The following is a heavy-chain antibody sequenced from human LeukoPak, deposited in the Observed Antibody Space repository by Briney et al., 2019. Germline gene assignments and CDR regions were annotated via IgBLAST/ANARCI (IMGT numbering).Heavy chain of an antibody. CDR2: INSKSDGGTT. CDR3: TTIRALDY. CDR1: GFTLSNAW. J-gene: IGHJ4*02. V-gene: IGHV3-15*01. Sequence: TGGSLRLSCAASGFTLSNAWMIWVRQAPGKGLEWVGRINSKSDGGTTDYAAPVKGRFTISRDDSKNTLYLQMNSLKTEDTAVYYCTTIRALDYWGQGTLVTVSS.